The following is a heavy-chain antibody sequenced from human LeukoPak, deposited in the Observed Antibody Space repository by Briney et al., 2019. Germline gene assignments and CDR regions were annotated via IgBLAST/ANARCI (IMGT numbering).Heavy chain of an antibody. CDR2: ISGSSSSI. J-gene: IGHJ3*02. D-gene: IGHD2-8*01. Sequence: GGSLRLSCAASGFTFSSYSMIWVRQAPGKGLEWVSYISGSSSSIYYADSVKGRFTISRDNAKNTLYLQMNSLRAEDTAVYYCARSSYCTNGVCSIYDAFDIWGQGTMVTVSS. CDR1: GFTFSSYS. V-gene: IGHV3-48*01. CDR3: ARSSYCTNGVCSIYDAFDI.